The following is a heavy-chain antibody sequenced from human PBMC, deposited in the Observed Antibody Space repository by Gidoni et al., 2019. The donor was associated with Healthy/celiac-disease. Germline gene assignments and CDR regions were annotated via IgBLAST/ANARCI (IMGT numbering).Heavy chain of an antibody. CDR2: IKHSGST. CDR1: GGSFSGYY. Sequence: QVQLQQWGAGLLKPSETLSLTCAVYGGSFSGYYWSWIRQPPGKGLEWIGEIKHSGSTNYNPSLKSRVTISVDTSKNQFSLKLSSVTAADTAVYYCTYSSSWYGPAGFDYWGQGTLVTVSS. V-gene: IGHV4-34*01. J-gene: IGHJ4*02. CDR3: TYSSSWYGPAGFDY. D-gene: IGHD6-13*01.